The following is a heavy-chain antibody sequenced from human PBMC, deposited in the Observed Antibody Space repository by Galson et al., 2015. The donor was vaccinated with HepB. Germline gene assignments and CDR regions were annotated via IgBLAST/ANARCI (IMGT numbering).Heavy chain of an antibody. CDR1: GFTFNTYS. J-gene: IGHJ4*02. CDR2: ISSDRSYI. CDR3: ARDWQRLVPSFDF. Sequence: SLRLSCAASGFTFNTYSMNWVRQAPGKGLEWVSSISSDRSYIYYADSVKGRFTNYRDNAKSSLYLQMNSLRAEDTAVYYCARDWQRLVPSFDFWGQGPLVTVSS. V-gene: IGHV3-21*01. D-gene: IGHD6-25*01.